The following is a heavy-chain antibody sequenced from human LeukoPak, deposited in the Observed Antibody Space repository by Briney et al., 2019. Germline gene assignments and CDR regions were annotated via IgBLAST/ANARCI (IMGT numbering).Heavy chain of an antibody. CDR2: ISGSGDST. D-gene: IGHD6-13*01. CDR1: GFTFSSYA. V-gene: IGHV3-23*01. J-gene: IGHJ5*02. Sequence: GGSLRLSCAASGFTFSSYAMSWVRQAPGMGLEWVSSISGSGDSTYYADSVKGRFTVSRDNSKNTLYLQMNSLRAEDTAVYYCAKGMRQQLVLGWFDPWGQGTLVTVSS. CDR3: AKGMRQQLVLGWFDP.